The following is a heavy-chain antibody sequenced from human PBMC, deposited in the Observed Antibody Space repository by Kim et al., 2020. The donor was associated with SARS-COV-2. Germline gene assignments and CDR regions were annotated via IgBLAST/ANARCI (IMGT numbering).Heavy chain of an antibody. CDR3: ARVWGYFGSGRSTIDN. D-gene: IGHD3-10*01. J-gene: IGHJ4*01. Sequence: SETLSLTCTISDDSVSSYYWSWIRQSPGMGLEWVGYIYYTGRAVYNPSLKSRVTISMATSKKHFFLSLYSVTTADTAVYYCARVWGYFGSGRSTIDNWG. V-gene: IGHV4-59*02. CDR2: IYYTGRA. CDR1: DDSVSSYY.